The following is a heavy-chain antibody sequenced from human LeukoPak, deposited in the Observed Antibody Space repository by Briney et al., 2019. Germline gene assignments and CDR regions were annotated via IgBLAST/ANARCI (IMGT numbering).Heavy chain of an antibody. V-gene: IGHV3-9*01. CDR2: ISWNSGSI. CDR1: GFTFDDYA. CDR3: AKDMGYDILTGFAC. D-gene: IGHD3-9*01. J-gene: IGHJ4*02. Sequence: QPGGSLRLSCAASGFTFDDYAMHWVRQAPGKGLEWVSGISWNSGSIGYADSVKGRFTISRDNAKNSLYLQMNSLRAEDTALYYCAKDMGYDILTGFACWGQGTLVTVSS.